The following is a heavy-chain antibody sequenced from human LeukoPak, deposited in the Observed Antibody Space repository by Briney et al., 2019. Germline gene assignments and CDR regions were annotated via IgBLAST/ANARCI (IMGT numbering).Heavy chain of an antibody. CDR1: GYTFTGYY. Sequence: ASVKVSCKASGYTFTGYYMHWVRQAPGQGLEWMGWINPNSGGTNYAQKFQGRVTMTRDTSISTAYMELSRLRSDDTAVYYCARAAAAAGLADPWGQGTLVTVSS. V-gene: IGHV1-2*02. D-gene: IGHD6-13*01. CDR3: ARAAAAAGLADP. J-gene: IGHJ5*02. CDR2: INPNSGGT.